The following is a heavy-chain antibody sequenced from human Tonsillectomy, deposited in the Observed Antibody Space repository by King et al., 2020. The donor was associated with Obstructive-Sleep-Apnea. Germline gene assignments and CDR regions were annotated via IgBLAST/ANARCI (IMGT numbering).Heavy chain of an antibody. CDR1: GGSFSYYY. V-gene: IGHV4-34*01. CDR2: INHSGST. CDR3: ARGGGSSAYFFDY. J-gene: IGHJ4*02. D-gene: IGHD3-22*01. Sequence: VQLQQWGAGLLKPSETLSLTCAVYGGSFSYYYWSWIRQPPGKGLEWIGEINHSGSTKYNPSLKSRVTISVDTSKNQPSLNLSSVTAADTAVYYCARGGGSSAYFFDYWGQGTLVTVSS.